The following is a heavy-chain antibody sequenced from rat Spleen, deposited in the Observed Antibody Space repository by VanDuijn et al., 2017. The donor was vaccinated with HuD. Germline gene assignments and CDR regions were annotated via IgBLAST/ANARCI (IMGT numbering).Heavy chain of an antibody. D-gene: IGHD1-11*01. J-gene: IGHJ4*01. CDR3: VKEANYGGLMDA. Sequence: EVQLVESGGALVQPGRSMKLSCAASGFTFSSFWMYWIRQAPGKGLEWVSSINTDGGSTYYSDSVRGRFTISRENAENTVYLQMNSLRSEDTATYYCVKEANYGGLMDAWGQGASVTV. CDR2: INTDGGST. V-gene: IGHV5-58*01. CDR1: GFTFSSFW.